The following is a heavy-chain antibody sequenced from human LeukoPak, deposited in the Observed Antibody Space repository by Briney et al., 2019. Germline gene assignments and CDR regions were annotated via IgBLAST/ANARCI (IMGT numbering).Heavy chain of an antibody. CDR2: VYHRGNT. V-gene: IGHV4-4*02. D-gene: IGHD3-10*01. CDR1: GGSITSDNW. Sequence: SETLSLTCAVSGGSITSDNWWSGGRPTPGKGLEWIGEVYHRGNTNYNPSLKSRVTVSVDKSKNQFSLKLNSVTAADTAVYYCARVPRGAGALDYWGQGILVTVSS. J-gene: IGHJ4*02. CDR3: ARVPRGAGALDY.